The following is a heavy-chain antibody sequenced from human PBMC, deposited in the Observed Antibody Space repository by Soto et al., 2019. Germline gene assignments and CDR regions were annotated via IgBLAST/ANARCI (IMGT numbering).Heavy chain of an antibody. CDR1: GDTFSFYT. V-gene: IGHV1-69*02. D-gene: IGHD3-10*01. J-gene: IGHJ4*02. CDR3: ATNYGPGSTAFDY. CDR2: TIPMLGMA. Sequence: QVQLVQSGAEVKKPGSSVKVSCTASGDTFSFYTISWVRQVPGQGLEWMGRTIPMLGMADYPQKFQGRVTITADKSTSTVYMFLPSLRSEHTAVYYCATNYGPGSTAFDYWGQGTLVTVSS.